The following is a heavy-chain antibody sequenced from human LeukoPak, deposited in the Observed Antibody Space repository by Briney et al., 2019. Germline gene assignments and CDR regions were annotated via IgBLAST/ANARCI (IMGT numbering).Heavy chain of an antibody. CDR2: ISNSGGTT. J-gene: IGHJ4*02. CDR3: AREGSSSDPYYFDY. D-gene: IGHD6-6*01. Sequence: GGSLRLSCAASGFTFSRFAMSWVRQAPGKGLEYVSGISNSGGTTSYADSVKGRFTISRDNSKNTLYLQMNSLRAEDTAVYYCAREGSSSDPYYFDYWGQGTLVTVSS. CDR1: GFTFSRFA. V-gene: IGHV3-23*01.